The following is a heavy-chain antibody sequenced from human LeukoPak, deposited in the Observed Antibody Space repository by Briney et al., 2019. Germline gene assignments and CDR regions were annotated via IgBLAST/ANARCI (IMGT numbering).Heavy chain of an antibody. V-gene: IGHV3-74*01. CDR2: IDNDGTGT. D-gene: IGHD1-26*01. J-gene: IGHJ4*02. CDR1: GFTFSNYW. Sequence: GGSLRLSCASSGFTFSNYWMHWVRQAPGKGLAWVSRIDNDGTGTTNADSVKGRFTISRDNARNTLYLQMNSLRAEDTAVYYCVKGGNVGAGGYWGQGALVTVSS. CDR3: VKGGNVGAGGY.